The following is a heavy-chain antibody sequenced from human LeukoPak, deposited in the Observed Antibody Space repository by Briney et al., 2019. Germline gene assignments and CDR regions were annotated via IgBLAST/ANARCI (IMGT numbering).Heavy chain of an antibody. Sequence: GGSLRLSCAASGFTFSSYAMHWVRQAPGKGLEWVALIPYDGSNKYYADSVKGRFTVSRDNSKNTLYLQMNSLKTEDTAVYYCTYSNYGHYYYYMDVWGKGTTVTVSS. J-gene: IGHJ6*03. V-gene: IGHV3-30*04. CDR3: TYSNYGHYYYYMDV. CDR1: GFTFSSYA. D-gene: IGHD4-11*01. CDR2: IPYDGSNK.